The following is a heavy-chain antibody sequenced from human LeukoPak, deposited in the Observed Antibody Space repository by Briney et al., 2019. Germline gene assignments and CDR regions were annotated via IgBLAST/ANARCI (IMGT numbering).Heavy chain of an antibody. V-gene: IGHV3-7*01. CDR3: VRDIVPYSSNWYYFDY. CDR2: IKQAGSEN. Sequence: GGSLRLSCAASGFIFSSYWMTWVRQAPGKGLEWVANIKQAGSENSYVDSVKGRFTISRDNSKNTLYLQMNSLRAEDTAVYYCVRDIVPYSSNWYYFDYWGQGTLVTVSS. J-gene: IGHJ4*02. D-gene: IGHD6-13*01. CDR1: GFIFSSYW.